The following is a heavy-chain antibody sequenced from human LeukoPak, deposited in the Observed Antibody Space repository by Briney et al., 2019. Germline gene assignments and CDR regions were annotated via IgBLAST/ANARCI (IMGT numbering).Heavy chain of an antibody. CDR1: GASIRSYF. J-gene: IGHJ3*02. Sequence: WETLSLTCSVSGASIRSYFWSWVRQSPGKGLEWIGYVYDNDISKFNPSLESRVTIFVDRSKSQFSLKLRSVTAAGTAVYYCARGLVLATDDAFDIWGPGTMTVSS. CDR2: VYDNDIS. V-gene: IGHV4-59*01. D-gene: IGHD5-12*01. CDR3: ARGLVLATDDAFDI.